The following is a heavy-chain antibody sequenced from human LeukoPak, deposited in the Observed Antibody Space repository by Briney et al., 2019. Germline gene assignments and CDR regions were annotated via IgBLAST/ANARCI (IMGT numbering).Heavy chain of an antibody. V-gene: IGHV3-20*04. J-gene: IGHJ4*02. D-gene: IGHD6-13*01. CDR2: INWNGGST. Sequence: GGSLRLSCAASGFTFDDYGMSWVRQAPGKGLERGSGINWNGGSTGYVESVKGRFTISRDNAKNSLYLQMNSLRAEDTALYYCARGLRGAYSSSWYYFDYWGQGTLVTVSS. CDR3: ARGLRGAYSSSWYYFDY. CDR1: GFTFDDYG.